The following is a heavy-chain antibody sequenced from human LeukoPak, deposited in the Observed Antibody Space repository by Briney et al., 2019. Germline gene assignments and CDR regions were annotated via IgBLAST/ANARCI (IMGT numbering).Heavy chain of an antibody. CDR1: GYTFTSYD. CDR3: ALSLDYDSSGYLFDY. V-gene: IGHV1-2*02. D-gene: IGHD3-22*01. CDR2: INPNSGGT. Sequence: GASVKVSCKASGYTFTSYDINWVRQATGQGLEWMGWINPNSGGTNYAQKFQGRVTMTRDTSISTAYVELSRLRSDDTAVYYCALSLDYDSSGYLFDYWGQGTLVTVSS. J-gene: IGHJ4*02.